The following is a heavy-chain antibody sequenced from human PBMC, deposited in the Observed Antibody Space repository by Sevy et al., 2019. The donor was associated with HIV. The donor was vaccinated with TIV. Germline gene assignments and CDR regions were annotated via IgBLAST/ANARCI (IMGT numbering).Heavy chain of an antibody. Sequence: GGSLRLSCAASGFTFSSYSMNWVRQAPGKGLEWVSYISSSSSTIYYASSVKGRFTISRDNAKNSLYLQMNSLRDEDTAVYYCASDSSGWAWDYYYGMDVWGQGTTVTVSS. D-gene: IGHD6-19*01. CDR1: GFTFSSYS. V-gene: IGHV3-48*02. CDR2: ISSSSSTI. CDR3: ASDSSGWAWDYYYGMDV. J-gene: IGHJ6*02.